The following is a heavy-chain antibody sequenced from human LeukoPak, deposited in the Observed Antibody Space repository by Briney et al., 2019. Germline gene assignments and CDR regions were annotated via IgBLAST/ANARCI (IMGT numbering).Heavy chain of an antibody. Sequence: GGSLRLSCAASGFTFSSYAMSWVRQAPGKGLEWGSTITSSGGSTYYADSLKGRFTVSRDNSKNTLFLQTNSLRAEDTAVYYCAKGSLTIWYAFDIWGQGTMVTVSS. CDR3: AKGSLTIWYAFDI. J-gene: IGHJ3*02. V-gene: IGHV3-23*01. CDR2: ITSSGGST. CDR1: GFTFSSYA. D-gene: IGHD2-8*02.